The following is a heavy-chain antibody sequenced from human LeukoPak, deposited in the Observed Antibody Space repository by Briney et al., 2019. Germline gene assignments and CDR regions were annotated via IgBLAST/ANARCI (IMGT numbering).Heavy chain of an antibody. CDR3: ARGGDRPGRYYYYGMDV. CDR1: GDSVPSSSAT. V-gene: IGHV6-1*01. J-gene: IGHJ6*02. Sequence: SQTLSLTCAISGDSVPSSSATWNWIRQSPSRGLEWLGRTYYRSKWYNDYAVSVKGLITINPDTSKNQFSLQLNSVTPEDTAVYFCARGGDRPGRYYYYGMDVWGQGTTVTVSS. CDR2: TYYRSKWYN. D-gene: IGHD3-16*01.